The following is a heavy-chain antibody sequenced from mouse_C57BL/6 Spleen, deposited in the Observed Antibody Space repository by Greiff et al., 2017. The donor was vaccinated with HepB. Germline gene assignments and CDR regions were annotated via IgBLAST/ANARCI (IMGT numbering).Heavy chain of an antibody. CDR3: ARSGLITTVVATGDAMDY. CDR1: GYSFTGYY. D-gene: IGHD1-1*01. CDR2: INPSTGGT. V-gene: IGHV1-43*01. J-gene: IGHJ4*01. Sequence: EVQLQQSGPELVKPGASVKISCKASGYSFTGYYMHWVKQSSEKSLEWIGEINPSTGGTSYNQKFKGKATLTVDKSSSTAYMQLKSLTSEDSAVYYCARSGLITTVVATGDAMDYWGQGTSVTVSS.